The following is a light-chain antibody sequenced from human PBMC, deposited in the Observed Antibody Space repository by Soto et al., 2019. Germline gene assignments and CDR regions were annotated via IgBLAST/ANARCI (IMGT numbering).Light chain of an antibody. J-gene: IGLJ1*01. CDR3: CSYAGSYTFDV. CDR1: SSDVGGYNY. Sequence: QSALTQPRSVSGSPGQSVTIFCTGTSSDVGGYNYVSWYQQHPGKAPKLMIYDVSKRPSGVPDRFSGSKSGNTASLTISGLQAEDEADYYCCSYAGSYTFDVFGTGTKLTVL. CDR2: DVS. V-gene: IGLV2-11*01.